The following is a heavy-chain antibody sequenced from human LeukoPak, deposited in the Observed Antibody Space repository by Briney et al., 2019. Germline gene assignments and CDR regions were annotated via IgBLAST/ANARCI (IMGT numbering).Heavy chain of an antibody. J-gene: IGHJ4*02. Sequence: GGSLRLSCAASVFTFTIYAMSCVRQAPGKGLEWVSGLSTSGGSIYYADSVKGRFTISRDNSKNTLYLQMNSLRAEDTAVYYCAKDRSGWYYFDYWGQGTLVTVSS. CDR3: AKDRSGWYYFDY. D-gene: IGHD6-19*01. CDR2: LSTSGGSI. V-gene: IGHV3-23*01. CDR1: VFTFTIYA.